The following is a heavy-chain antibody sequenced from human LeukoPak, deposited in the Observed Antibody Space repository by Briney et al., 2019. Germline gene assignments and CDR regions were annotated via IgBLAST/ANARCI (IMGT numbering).Heavy chain of an antibody. D-gene: IGHD3-22*01. CDR1: GFTFSSYA. CDR3: AKKGPNYYDSSCYIPLVFN. J-gene: IGHJ4*02. Sequence: PGGSLRLSCAASGFTFSSYAMSWVRQAPGKGLEWVSAISGSGGSTYYADSVKGRFTISRDNSKNTLYLQMNSLRAEDTAVYYCAKKGPNYYDSSCYIPLVFNWGQGTLVTVSS. CDR2: ISGSGGST. V-gene: IGHV3-23*01.